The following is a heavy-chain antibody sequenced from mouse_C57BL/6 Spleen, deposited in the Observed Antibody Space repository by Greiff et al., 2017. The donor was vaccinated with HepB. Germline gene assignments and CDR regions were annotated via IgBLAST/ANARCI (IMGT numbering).Heavy chain of an antibody. Sequence: QVQLQQPGAELVKPGASVTMSCKASGYTFTSYWITWVKQRPGQGLEWIGDIYPGSGSTNYNEKFKSKATLTVDTSSSTAYMQLSSLTSEDSAVYYCARSRDYGSSLDYWGQGTTLTVSS. D-gene: IGHD1-1*01. CDR1: GYTFTSYW. CDR3: ARSRDYGSSLDY. V-gene: IGHV1-55*01. CDR2: IYPGSGST. J-gene: IGHJ2*01.